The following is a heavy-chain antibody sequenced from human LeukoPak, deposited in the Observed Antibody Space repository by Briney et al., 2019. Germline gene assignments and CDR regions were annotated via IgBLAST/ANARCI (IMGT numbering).Heavy chain of an antibody. CDR1: DDSFSSHY. CDR3: ARDLVTVTKGFDI. D-gene: IGHD4-17*01. J-gene: IGHJ3*02. V-gene: IGHV4-59*11. CDR2: ISYTGST. Sequence: SETLFLTCAVSDDSFSSHYWTWIRQPPGKGLEWIGYISYTGSTNYNPSLKSRVTISIDTSRNQFSLRLSSVTAADTAVYYCARDLVTVTKGFDIWGQGTMVSVSS.